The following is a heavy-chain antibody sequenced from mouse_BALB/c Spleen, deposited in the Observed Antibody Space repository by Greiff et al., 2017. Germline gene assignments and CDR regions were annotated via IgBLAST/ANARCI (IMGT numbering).Heavy chain of an antibody. CDR1: GYSITSDYA. V-gene: IGHV3-2*02. J-gene: IGHJ3*01. Sequence: EVQLVESGPGLVKPSQSLSLTCTVTGYSITSDYAWNWIRQFPGNKLEWMGYISYSGSTSYNPSLKSRISITRDTSKNQFFLQLNSVTTEDTATYYCARDTGGFAYWGQGTLVTVSA. CDR2: ISYSGST. CDR3: ARDTGGFAY.